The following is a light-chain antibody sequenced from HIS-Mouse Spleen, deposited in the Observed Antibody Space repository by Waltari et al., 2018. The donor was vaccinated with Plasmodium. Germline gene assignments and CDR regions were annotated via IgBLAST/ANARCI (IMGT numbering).Light chain of an antibody. CDR2: EDS. Sequence: SYALTQPPSASVSQGQTARITCSGDALPKQYAYWYQHKSGQAPVLVIYEDSKRPSGIPERFSGSSSGTMATLTISGAQVEDEADYYCYSTDSSGNHRVFGGGTKLTVL. J-gene: IGLJ3*02. CDR3: YSTDSSGNHRV. V-gene: IGLV3-10*01. CDR1: ALPKQY.